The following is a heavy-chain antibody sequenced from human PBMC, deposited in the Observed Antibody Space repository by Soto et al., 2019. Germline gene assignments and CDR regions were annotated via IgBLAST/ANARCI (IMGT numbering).Heavy chain of an antibody. CDR2: IRSKANSYAT. CDR1: GFTFSGSA. CDR3: TSDTARVYYGMDV. J-gene: IGHJ6*02. V-gene: IGHV3-73*02. Sequence: EVPLVESGGGLVQPGGSLKLSCAASGFTFSGSAMHWVRQASGKGLEWVGRIRSKANSYATAYAASVKGRFTISRDDSKSTAYLQMNRLKTEDTAVYYCTSDTARVYYGMDVWGQGTTVTVSS. D-gene: IGHD5-18*01.